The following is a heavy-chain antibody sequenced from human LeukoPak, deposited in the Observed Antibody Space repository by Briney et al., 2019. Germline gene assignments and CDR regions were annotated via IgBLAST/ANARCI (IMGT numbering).Heavy chain of an antibody. CDR3: AKEIDTVGKNAFDI. D-gene: IGHD2-8*02. V-gene: IGHV3-43*02. CDR1: GFNFSSYW. CDR2: ISEDGSRA. J-gene: IGHJ3*02. Sequence: RGSLRLSCVASGFNFSSYWMHWVRQAPGKGLEWVSLISEDGSRAYFADSVRGGFTISRDNSKDSLYLQMNSLRTEDTALYYCAKEIDTVGKNAFDIWGQGTMVTVSS.